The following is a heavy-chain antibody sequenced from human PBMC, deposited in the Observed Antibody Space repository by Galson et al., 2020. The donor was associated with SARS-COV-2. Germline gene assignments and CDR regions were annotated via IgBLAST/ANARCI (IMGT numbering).Heavy chain of an antibody. Sequence: SETLSLTCSVSGGSISTYYWSWIRQFPGKGLEWIAYIYYSGSRNYNPSLQNRVTKSVDTSKNQFSLKLRSVTAADTAVYYCARGTEAAAGDFEFWGQGTLVTVSS. CDR2: IYYSGSR. CDR1: GGSISTYY. CDR3: ARGTEAAAGDFEF. V-gene: IGHV4-59*01. D-gene: IGHD6-13*01. J-gene: IGHJ4*02.